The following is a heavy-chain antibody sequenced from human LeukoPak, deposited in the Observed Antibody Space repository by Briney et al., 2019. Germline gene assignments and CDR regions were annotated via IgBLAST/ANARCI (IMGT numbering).Heavy chain of an antibody. CDR3: ARGGKYCSGATCYGTFDI. J-gene: IGHJ3*02. D-gene: IGHD2-15*01. CDR1: GFTFSSYE. Sequence: GGSLRLSCAASGFTFSSYEMNWVRQAPGKGLEWVSSLSGGSDYIYYADSLKGRFTVSRDNAKNSLYLQMNSLRAEDTALYFCARGGKYCSGATCYGTFDIWGQGTMVTVSS. V-gene: IGHV3-21*01. CDR2: LSGGSDYI.